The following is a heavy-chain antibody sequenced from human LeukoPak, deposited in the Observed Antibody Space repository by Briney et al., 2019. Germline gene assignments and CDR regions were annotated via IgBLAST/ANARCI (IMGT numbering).Heavy chain of an antibody. D-gene: IGHD6-19*01. J-gene: IGHJ4*02. CDR1: GFTFSSYA. CDR2: ISGSGGST. CDR3: ATWGYSSGWSDY. Sequence: GGSLRLSCAASGFTFSSYAMSWVRQAPGKGLEWVSAISGSGGSTYYADSVKGRFTISRDNAKNSLYLQMNSLRAEDTAVYYCATWGYSSGWSDYWGQGTLVTVSS. V-gene: IGHV3-23*01.